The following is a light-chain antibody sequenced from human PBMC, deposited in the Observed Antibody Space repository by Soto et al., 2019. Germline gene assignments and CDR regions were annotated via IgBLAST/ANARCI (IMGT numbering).Light chain of an antibody. V-gene: IGKV3-20*01. CDR3: HHYDASPPYT. Sequence: EIVLTQSPGTLSLSPGKRATLSCRASQSISSSYLAWYQQRPGQAPRLLIYGASSRATGIPDRFSGSGSGTDFTLTISRLEPEDSAVYYCHHYDASPPYTFGQGTKVDIK. J-gene: IGKJ2*01. CDR2: GAS. CDR1: QSISSSY.